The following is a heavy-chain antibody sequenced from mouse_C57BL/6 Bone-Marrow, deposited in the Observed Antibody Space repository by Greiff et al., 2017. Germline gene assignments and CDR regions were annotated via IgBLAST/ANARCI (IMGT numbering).Heavy chain of an antibody. D-gene: IGHD1-1*01. V-gene: IGHV5-4*03. CDR1: GFTFSSYA. CDR2: ISDGGSYT. J-gene: IGHJ2*01. CDR3: ARGGHGNYYFDY. Sequence: DVKLVESGGGLVKPGGSLKLSCAASGFTFSSYAMSWVRQTPEKRLEWVATISDGGSYTYYPDNVKGRFTISRDNAKNNLYLQMSHLKSEDTAMYYCARGGHGNYYFDYWGQGTTLTVSS.